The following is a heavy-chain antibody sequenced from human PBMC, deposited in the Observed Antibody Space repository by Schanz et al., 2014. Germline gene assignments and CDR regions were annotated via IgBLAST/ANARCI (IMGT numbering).Heavy chain of an antibody. D-gene: IGHD1-1*01. V-gene: IGHV3-23*01. CDR3: AKIERNED. J-gene: IGHJ4*02. Sequence: EVHLLESGGGLVEPGGSLRLSCATSGFSLDIFAVSWVRQAPGKGLEWVSGISGSGASTYYADSVKGRFTISRDNSNKTVDLQMNSLRAEDTAVYFCAKIERNEDWGQGTLVTDSS. CDR2: ISGSGAST. CDR1: GFSLDIFA.